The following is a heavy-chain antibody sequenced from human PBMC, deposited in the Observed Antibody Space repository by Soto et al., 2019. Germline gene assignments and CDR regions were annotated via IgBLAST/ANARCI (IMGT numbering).Heavy chain of an antibody. Sequence: PGGSLRLSCAASGFTFSAYWMHWVRQPPGKGLVWVSRTSPNGNEIAYADSVKGRFTISRDNAKNTLYLQMNSLRAEDTAVYYCVRGLAGTSDYWGRGTLVTVSS. CDR1: GFTFSAYW. CDR2: TSPNGNEI. V-gene: IGHV3-74*01. CDR3: VRGLAGTSDY. D-gene: IGHD6-13*01. J-gene: IGHJ4*02.